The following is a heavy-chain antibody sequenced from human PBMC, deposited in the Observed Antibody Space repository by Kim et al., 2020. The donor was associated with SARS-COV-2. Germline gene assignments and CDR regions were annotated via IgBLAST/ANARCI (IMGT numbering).Heavy chain of an antibody. Sequence: ASVKVSCKVFGYTLTELSMHWVRQAPGKGLEWMGGFDPEDGETIYAQKFQGRVTMTEDTSTDTAYMELSSLRSEDTAVYYCATPSWAAVAAAFDYWGQGTLVIVSS. CDR2: FDPEDGET. CDR1: GYTLTELS. V-gene: IGHV1-24*01. CDR3: ATPSWAAVAAAFDY. D-gene: IGHD6-19*01. J-gene: IGHJ4*02.